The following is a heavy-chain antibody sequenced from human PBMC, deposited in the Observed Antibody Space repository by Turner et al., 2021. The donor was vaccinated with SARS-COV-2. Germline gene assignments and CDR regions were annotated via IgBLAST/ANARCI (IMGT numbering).Heavy chain of an antibody. D-gene: IGHD2-2*01. V-gene: IGHV3-30*18. CDR2: IAFDGSNK. J-gene: IGHJ4*02. Sequence: QVQLVASGGGLVQPGMSLRLSCAASGFSFNTYGMHWVRQAPGKGLEWVALIAFDGSNKVYADSVKGRFTISRDNSKNTLYLQMNSLRAEDTAVYYCAKRGSCSNNKCYLDYWGQGILVTVSS. CDR3: AKRGSCSNNKCYLDY. CDR1: GFSFNTYG.